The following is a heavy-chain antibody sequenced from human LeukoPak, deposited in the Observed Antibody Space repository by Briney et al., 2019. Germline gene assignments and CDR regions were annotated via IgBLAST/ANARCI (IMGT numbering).Heavy chain of an antibody. CDR3: AGGRGGASGAFDY. D-gene: IGHD1-26*01. J-gene: IGHJ4*02. Sequence: SETPSLTCAVYWGSFSGYYWSWIRQPPGKGLEWSGEINHSGSTNYNPSLKSRVTISVDTSKNQFSLKLSSVTAADTAVYYCAGGRGGASGAFDYWGQGTLVTVSS. CDR1: WGSFSGYY. CDR2: INHSGST. V-gene: IGHV4-34*01.